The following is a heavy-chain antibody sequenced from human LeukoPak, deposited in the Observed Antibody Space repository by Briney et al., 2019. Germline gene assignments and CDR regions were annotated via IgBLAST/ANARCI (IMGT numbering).Heavy chain of an antibody. Sequence: SETLSLTCTVSGGSISSANHYWSWVRQYPGKGLEWIGHIYYSGSTYYNPFLENRLRISVDTSENRFSLRLSSVTAADTAVYYCARFYYHDYSGYYYFDYWGQGTLVTVSS. D-gene: IGHD3-22*01. J-gene: IGHJ4*02. V-gene: IGHV4-31*03. CDR3: ARFYYHDYSGYYYFDY. CDR1: GGSISSANHY. CDR2: IYYSGST.